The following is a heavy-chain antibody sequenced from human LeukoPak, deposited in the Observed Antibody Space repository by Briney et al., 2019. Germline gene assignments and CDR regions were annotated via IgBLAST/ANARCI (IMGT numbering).Heavy chain of an antibody. Sequence: GSLRLSCAASGFTFDDYAMHWVRQAPGKGLEWVSLISGDGGSTYYADSVKGRFTISRDNSKNSLYLQMNSLRTEDTALYYCARGAVRGYYYYGMDVWGQGTTVTVSS. CDR2: ISGDGGST. D-gene: IGHD3-10*01. J-gene: IGHJ6*02. CDR3: ARGAVRGYYYYGMDV. CDR1: GFTFDDYA. V-gene: IGHV3-43*02.